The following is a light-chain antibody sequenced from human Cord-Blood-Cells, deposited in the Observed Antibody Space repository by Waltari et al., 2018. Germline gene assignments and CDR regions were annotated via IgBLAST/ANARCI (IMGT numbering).Light chain of an antibody. Sequence: IVMTQSPATLSVSPGESAPISCRARQSVSSNLAWHQKKPGQAPRLLIYGASTRATGIPARFSGSGSGTEFSLTISSLQSEDFAVYYCQQYNNWPPTFGQGTKVEIK. CDR1: QSVSSN. V-gene: IGKV3-15*01. CDR2: GAS. CDR3: QQYNNWPPT. J-gene: IGKJ1*01.